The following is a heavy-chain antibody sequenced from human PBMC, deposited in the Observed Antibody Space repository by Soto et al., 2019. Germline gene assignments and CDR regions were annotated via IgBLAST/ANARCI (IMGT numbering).Heavy chain of an antibody. V-gene: IGHV3-11*01. J-gene: IGHJ3*02. CDR2: ISSSGSTI. CDR3: ARKGYIAAAGSTAFDI. Sequence: GGSLRLSCAASGFTFSDYYMSWIRQAPGKGLEWVSYISSSGSTIYYADSVKGRFTISRDNAKNSLYLQMNSLRAEDTAVYYCARKGYIAAAGSTAFDIWGQGTMVTVSS. CDR1: GFTFSDYY. D-gene: IGHD6-13*01.